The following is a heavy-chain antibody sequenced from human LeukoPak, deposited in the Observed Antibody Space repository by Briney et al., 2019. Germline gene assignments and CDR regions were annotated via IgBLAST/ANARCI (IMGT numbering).Heavy chain of an antibody. J-gene: IGHJ3*02. CDR3: ARATGDAFDI. Sequence: GGSLRLSCAASGFTFSSYDMHWVRQAQGKGLEWVSAIGTVGDTYYPGSVKGRFTISRENAKNSLYLQMNSLRAGDTAVYYCARATGDAFDIWGQGTMVTVSS. D-gene: IGHD1-1*01. CDR1: GFTFSSYD. V-gene: IGHV3-13*01. CDR2: IGTVGDT.